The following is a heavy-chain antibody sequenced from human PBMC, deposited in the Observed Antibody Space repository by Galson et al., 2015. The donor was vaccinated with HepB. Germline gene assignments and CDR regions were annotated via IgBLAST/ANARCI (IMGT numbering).Heavy chain of an antibody. V-gene: IGHV3-23*01. Sequence: SLRLPFAASGFASSTYAMSWVRQAPGQGLEWVSGINNFKDGGGAYHADSAKGRFTVSRDDSRNTLYLHINSLTADGTAVYDCTPDLRRGSEEWGQGTLVTVSS. CDR2: INNFKDGGGA. CDR1: GFASSTYA. J-gene: IGHJ4*02. CDR3: TPDLRRGSEE.